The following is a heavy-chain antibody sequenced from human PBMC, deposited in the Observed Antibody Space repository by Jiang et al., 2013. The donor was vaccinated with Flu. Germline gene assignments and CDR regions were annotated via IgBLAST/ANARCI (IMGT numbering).Heavy chain of an antibody. V-gene: IGHV3-48*03. J-gene: IGHJ4*02. CDR1: GFTFSSYE. Sequence: VQLLESGGGLVQPGGSLRLSCAASGFTFSSYEMNWVRQAPGKGLEWVSYISSSGSTIYYADSVKGRFTISRDNAKNPLYLQMNSLRAEDTAVYYCARGRRVDYDSSGYYHGGRYWGQGTLATVSS. CDR2: ISSSGSTI. CDR3: ARGRRVDYDSSGYYHGGRY. D-gene: IGHD3-22*01.